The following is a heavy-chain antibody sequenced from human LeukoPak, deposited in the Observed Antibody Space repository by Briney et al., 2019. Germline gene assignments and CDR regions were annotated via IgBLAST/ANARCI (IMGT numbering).Heavy chain of an antibody. Sequence: TGGSLRLSCAASGFTFTTYAMHWVRQAPGKGLEWVAVISYDGSSKHYGESVKGRFTISRDNSKNTLFLHMNGLRAEDTAVYFCVRGEEENVVVVTTTLYFFGMDVWGQGTTVTVSS. CDR1: GFTFTTYA. CDR2: ISYDGSSK. V-gene: IGHV3-30*03. J-gene: IGHJ6*02. CDR3: VRGEEENVVVVTTTLYFFGMDV. D-gene: IGHD2-15*01.